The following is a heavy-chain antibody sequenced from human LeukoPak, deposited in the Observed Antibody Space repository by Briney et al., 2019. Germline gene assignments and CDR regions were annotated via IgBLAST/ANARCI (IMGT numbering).Heavy chain of an antibody. D-gene: IGHD4-17*01. V-gene: IGHV3-30*02. CDR1: GFTFSSYD. CDR3: AKEIWPTVTTPGWTYFDY. Sequence: GGSLRLSCAASGFTFSSYDMHWVRQAPGKGLEWVAFIRYDGSNKYYADSVKGRFTISRDNSKNTLYLQMNSLRAEDTAVYYCAKEIWPTVTTPGWTYFDYWGQGTLVTVSS. CDR2: IRYDGSNK. J-gene: IGHJ4*02.